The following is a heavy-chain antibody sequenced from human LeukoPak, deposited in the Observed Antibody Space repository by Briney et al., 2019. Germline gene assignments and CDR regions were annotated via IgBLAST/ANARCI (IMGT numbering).Heavy chain of an antibody. CDR1: GFTFSSYG. CDR3: AKDLLRTDFQIQLWLRYYYGMDV. V-gene: IGHV3-30*18. CDR2: ISYDGSNK. J-gene: IGHJ6*02. Sequence: GGSLRLSCAASGFTFSSYGMHWVRQAPGKGLEWVAVISYDGSNKYYADSVKGRFTISRDNSKNTLYLQMNSLRAEDTAVYYCAKDLLRTDFQIQLWLRYYYGMDVWGQGTTVTVSS. D-gene: IGHD5-18*01.